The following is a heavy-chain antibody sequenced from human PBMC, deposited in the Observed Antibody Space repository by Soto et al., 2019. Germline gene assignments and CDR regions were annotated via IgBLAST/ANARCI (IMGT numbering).Heavy chain of an antibody. Sequence: GGSLRLSCVASGFTCSDYYMSWIRQAPGKGLEWVSYISSSSSYTNYADSVKGRFTISRDNAKNSLYLQMNSLRAEDTAVYYCARDHHRYSGYDYVDYWGQGTLVTVSS. D-gene: IGHD5-12*01. CDR1: GFTCSDYY. J-gene: IGHJ4*02. CDR2: ISSSSSYT. CDR3: ARDHHRYSGYDYVDY. V-gene: IGHV3-11*05.